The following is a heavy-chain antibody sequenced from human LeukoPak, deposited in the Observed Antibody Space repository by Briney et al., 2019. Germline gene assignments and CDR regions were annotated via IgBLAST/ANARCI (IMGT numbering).Heavy chain of an antibody. CDR1: GFPFNNYA. V-gene: IGHV3-23*01. CDR2: ISGSGSVT. CDR3: AYLGLSSDWNDVPGPQIDH. D-gene: IGHD1-1*01. Sequence: PGGSLRLSCAASGFPFNNYAMNWVRQAPGKGLEWVSTISGSGSVTFYADSVKGRFTISRDDSNTVYLQMSRLRVDDTAVYYCAYLGLSSDWNDVPGPQIDHWGQGALVSVST. J-gene: IGHJ4*02.